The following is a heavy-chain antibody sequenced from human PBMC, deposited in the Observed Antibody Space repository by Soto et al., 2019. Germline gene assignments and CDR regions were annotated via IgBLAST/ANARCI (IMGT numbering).Heavy chain of an antibody. J-gene: IGHJ6*02. CDR3: ARDGHVLRFLEWLSRDYGMDV. CDR2: ISAYNGNT. V-gene: IGHV1-18*04. D-gene: IGHD3-3*01. CDR1: GYTFTSYG. Sequence: APVKVSCKASGYTFTSYGISWRRQVPGQGLERMGWISAYNGNTNYAQKLQGRVTMTTDTSTSTAYMELRSLRSDDTAVYYCARDGHVLRFLEWLSRDYGMDVWGQGTTVTVSS.